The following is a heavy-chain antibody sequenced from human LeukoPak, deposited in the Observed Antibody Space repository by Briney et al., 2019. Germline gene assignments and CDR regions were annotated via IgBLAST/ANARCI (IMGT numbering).Heavy chain of an antibody. CDR1: GFTFSSYV. CDR2: ISSSGSTI. CDR3: ARTTTVTTPGWYY. V-gene: IGHV3-48*03. D-gene: IGHD4-17*01. Sequence: GGSLRLSCAASGFTFSSYVMNWVRQAPGKGLEWVSYISSSGSTIYYADSVKGRFTISRDNAKNSLYLQMNSLRAEDTAVYYCARTTTVTTPGWYYWGQGTLVTVSS. J-gene: IGHJ4*02.